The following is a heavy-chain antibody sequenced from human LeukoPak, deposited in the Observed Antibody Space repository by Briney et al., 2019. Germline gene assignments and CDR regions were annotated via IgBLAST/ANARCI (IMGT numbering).Heavy chain of an antibody. D-gene: IGHD7-27*01. Sequence: SETLSLTCTVSGGSISSSSYYWGWIRQPPGKGLEWIGIIYHSGSTYYNPSLKSRVTISVDTSKNQFSLKVSSVTAADTAVYYCSKRGNWGFFDYWGQGTLVTVSS. V-gene: IGHV4-39*07. CDR3: SKRGNWGFFDY. J-gene: IGHJ4*02. CDR1: GGSISSSSYY. CDR2: IYHSGST.